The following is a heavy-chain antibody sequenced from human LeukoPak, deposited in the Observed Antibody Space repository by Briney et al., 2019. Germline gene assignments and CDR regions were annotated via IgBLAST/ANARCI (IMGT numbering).Heavy chain of an antibody. V-gene: IGHV3-23*01. Sequence: GGSLRLSCAASGFTFSSYAMSWVRQAPGKGLEWVSGISGSGDNTYYADSVKGRFTISRDNSKNTLYVQVNSLGTEDTAAYYCVRDPLARDGFNSLDYWGQGTLVTVSS. CDR1: GFTFSSYA. CDR3: VRDPLARDGFNSLDY. J-gene: IGHJ4*02. CDR2: ISGSGDNT. D-gene: IGHD5-24*01.